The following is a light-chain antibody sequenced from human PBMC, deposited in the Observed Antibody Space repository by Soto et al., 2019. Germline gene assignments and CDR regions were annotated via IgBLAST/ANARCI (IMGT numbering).Light chain of an antibody. Sequence: DIQMTQSPSSLSASVGDRVTITCRASQSISSYLNWYQQKPGKAPKLLIYAASSLQSGVPSRFSGSGSGTDFTLPTRSLHPEDFATYYCQLSYSTPRTFVPGTKVDIK. CDR1: QSISSY. CDR3: QLSYSTPRT. CDR2: AAS. V-gene: IGKV1-39*01. J-gene: IGKJ3*01.